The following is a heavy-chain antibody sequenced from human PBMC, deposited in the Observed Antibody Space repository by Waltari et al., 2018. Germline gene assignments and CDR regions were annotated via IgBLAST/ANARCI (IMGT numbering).Heavy chain of an antibody. Sequence: QLQLQESGPGLVKPSETLSLTCTVSGGPISSNSYYWGWIRQPPGKGLEWIGSIYYSGLTYYNPSLQSRVTISVDTSKNQFSLKLSSVTAADTAVYYCARRRGGGYCTGGNCSLDYWGQGTLVTVSS. CDR1: GGPISSNSYY. V-gene: IGHV4-39*07. CDR3: ARRRGGGYCTGGNCSLDY. D-gene: IGHD2-8*02. J-gene: IGHJ4*02. CDR2: IYYSGLT.